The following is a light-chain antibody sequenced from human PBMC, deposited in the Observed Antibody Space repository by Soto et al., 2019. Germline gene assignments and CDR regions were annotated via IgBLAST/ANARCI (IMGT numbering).Light chain of an antibody. J-gene: IGKJ4*01. Sequence: EIVMTQSPATLSMSPGERATLSCRASQSVSSNLAWYQQKPGQAPRLLIYGASTRATGIPARFSGSGSGTGFNLTISSLQSEDFAVYYCQHYNYWPPLTFGGGTKVEIK. CDR1: QSVSSN. CDR2: GAS. V-gene: IGKV3-15*01. CDR3: QHYNYWPPLT.